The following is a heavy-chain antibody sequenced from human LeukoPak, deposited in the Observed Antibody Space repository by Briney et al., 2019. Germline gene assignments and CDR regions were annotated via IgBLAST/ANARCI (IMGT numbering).Heavy chain of an antibody. Sequence: ASVKVSCKASGGTFSSYAISWVRQAPGQGLEWMGRIIPILGIANYAQKFQGRVTMTRNTSISTAYMELSSLRSEDTAVYYCARGSLLLWFGELSSNNWFDPWGQGTLVTVSS. CDR3: ARGSLLLWFGELSSNNWFDP. D-gene: IGHD3-10*01. J-gene: IGHJ5*02. V-gene: IGHV1-69*04. CDR1: GGTFSSYA. CDR2: IIPILGIA.